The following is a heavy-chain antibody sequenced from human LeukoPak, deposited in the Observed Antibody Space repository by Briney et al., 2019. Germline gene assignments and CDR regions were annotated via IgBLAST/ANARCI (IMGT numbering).Heavy chain of an antibody. Sequence: GGSLRLSCAASGFTFSSYWMNWVRQAPGKGLVWVSRIASDGSSTTYADSVKGRFSISRDNAKNTLYLQMNSLRAEDTAVYYCAKDRVGLGDAFDIWGQGTMATVSS. CDR2: IASDGSST. CDR3: AKDRVGLGDAFDI. V-gene: IGHV3-74*01. J-gene: IGHJ3*02. CDR1: GFTFSSYW. D-gene: IGHD2-2*01.